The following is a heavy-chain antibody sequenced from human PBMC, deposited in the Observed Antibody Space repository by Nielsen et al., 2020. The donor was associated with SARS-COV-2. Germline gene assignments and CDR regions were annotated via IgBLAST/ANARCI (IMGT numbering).Heavy chain of an antibody. V-gene: IGHV4-4*02. J-gene: IGHJ4*02. CDR2: IYHSGST. CDR3: ARWAYCSSTSCYPHY. D-gene: IGHD2-2*01. CDR1: GGSISSSNW. Sequence: SETLSLTCAVSGGSISSSNWWSWVRQPPGKGLEWIGEIYHSGSTNYNPSLKSRVTISVDKSKNQFSRKLSSVTAADTAVYYCARWAYCSSTSCYPHYWGQGTLVTVSS.